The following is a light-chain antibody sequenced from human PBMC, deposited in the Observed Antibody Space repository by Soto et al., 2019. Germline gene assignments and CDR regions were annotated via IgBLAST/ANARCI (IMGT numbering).Light chain of an antibody. CDR3: QQPPYT. CDR2: ATS. V-gene: IGKV1-39*01. Sequence: DIQMTQSQSSLSASVGDRVTITCRASQTPRTFLNWYQQKPGKAPKLLIYATSTLQSGVPSRFTGRDSGADFTLTINNLQPEDFATYYCQQPPYTFGPGTKVEIK. J-gene: IGKJ2*01. CDR1: QTPRTF.